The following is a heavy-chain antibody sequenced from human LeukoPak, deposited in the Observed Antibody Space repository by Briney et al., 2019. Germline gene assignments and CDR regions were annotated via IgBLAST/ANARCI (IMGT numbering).Heavy chain of an antibody. D-gene: IGHD4-17*01. V-gene: IGHV4-39*01. CDR2: IYYSGTT. CDR1: GGSITSSSYY. J-gene: IGHJ4*02. CDR3: ARQAKTNGDYRTFDY. Sequence: MPSETLSLTCTVSGGSITSSSYYWGWIRQPPGKGLEWIGSIYYSGTTYDNPSLNSRVTISADTSKNQLSLKLSSVTAADTAVYYCARQAKTNGDYRTFDYWGQGTLVTVSS.